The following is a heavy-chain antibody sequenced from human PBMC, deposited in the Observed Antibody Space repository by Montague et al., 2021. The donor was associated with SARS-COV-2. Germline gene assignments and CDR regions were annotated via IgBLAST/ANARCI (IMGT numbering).Heavy chain of an antibody. CDR1: GGSISSSSYY. D-gene: IGHD3-3*01. CDR2: IYYSGST. CDR3: ARQPTRGITIFGVVTDYGMDV. Sequence: SETLSLTCTVSGGSISSSSYYWGWIRQPPGKELEWIGYIYYSGSTXYNPSLKSRVTISVDTSKNQFSLKLSSVTAADTAVYYCARQPTRGITIFGVVTDYGMDVWGQGTTVTVSS. J-gene: IGHJ6*02. V-gene: IGHV4-39*01.